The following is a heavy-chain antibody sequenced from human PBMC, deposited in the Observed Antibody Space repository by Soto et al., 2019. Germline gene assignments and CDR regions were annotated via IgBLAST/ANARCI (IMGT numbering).Heavy chain of an antibody. CDR3: ARRYGDCFDF. J-gene: IGHJ4*02. CDR2: IYYTGST. V-gene: IGHV4-59*08. D-gene: IGHD4-17*01. Sequence: SETLSLTCTVSDGSISNSHWSWIRQPPGKGLEWIGYIYYTGSTNYNPSLKSRVTISVDTSKNQFSLKLSSVTAADTAVYYCARRYGDCFDFWGQGTLVTVSS. CDR1: DGSISNSH.